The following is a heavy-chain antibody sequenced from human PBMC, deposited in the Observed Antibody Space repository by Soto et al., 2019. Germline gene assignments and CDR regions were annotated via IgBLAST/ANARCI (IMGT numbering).Heavy chain of an antibody. CDR3: AKYPEYSVYDGTYFDY. CDR1: GFTFTSYA. Sequence: EVQLLESGGGLVQPGGSLRLACAASGFTFTSYAMSWVRRAPGKGLEWVSSISASGGYTYYADSVEGRFTISRDNSKKTLYLQMKSLTADDTAVYYCAKYPEYSVYDGTYFDYWGQGTLVTVSS. V-gene: IGHV3-23*01. J-gene: IGHJ4*02. D-gene: IGHD5-12*01. CDR2: ISASGGYT.